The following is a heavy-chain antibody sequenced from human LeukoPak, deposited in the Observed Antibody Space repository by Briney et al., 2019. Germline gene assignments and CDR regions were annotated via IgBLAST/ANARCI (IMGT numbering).Heavy chain of an antibody. CDR3: ARHSGSRSLSRPFDP. Sequence: PSETLSLTCSVSGASVTSGGFYWGWLRQPPGKGLEWLATVYYTGSTYYNPSLKSRVTISIDTSKNQFSLNLRSVIAADTAVYYCARHSGSRSLSRPFDPWGQGTLVTVSS. CDR2: VYYTGST. J-gene: IGHJ5*02. D-gene: IGHD3-10*01. V-gene: IGHV4-39*01. CDR1: GASVTSGGFY.